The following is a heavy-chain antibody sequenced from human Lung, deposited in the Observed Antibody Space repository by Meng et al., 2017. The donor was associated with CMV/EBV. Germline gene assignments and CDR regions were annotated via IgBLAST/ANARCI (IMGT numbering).Heavy chain of an antibody. CDR3: ARDRGGSYDDDYYYYGMDV. D-gene: IGHD1-26*01. J-gene: IGHJ6*02. Sequence: GSLKISCAASGFTFSSYSMNWVRQAPGKGLEWVSSISSSSSYIYYADSVKGRFTISRDNAKNSLYLQMNSLRAEDTAVYYCARDRGGSYDDDYYYYGMDVWGQGTTVTVSS. CDR1: GFTFSSYS. V-gene: IGHV3-21*01. CDR2: ISSSSSYI.